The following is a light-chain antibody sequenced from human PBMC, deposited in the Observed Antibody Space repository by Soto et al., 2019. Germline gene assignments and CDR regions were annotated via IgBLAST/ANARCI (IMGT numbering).Light chain of an antibody. CDR2: DTS. V-gene: IGKV3-11*01. CDR1: QSVSRF. J-gene: IGKJ2*01. Sequence: EVLLTQSPATLSLSPGERATLSCRASQSVSRFLAWYQQKPGQAPKLLIYDTSDRAAGVPGRFSGSGSGTEFTLTIIGLEPEDFAVYFCQQRRHWPPTFGQGTKLDIK. CDR3: QQRRHWPPT.